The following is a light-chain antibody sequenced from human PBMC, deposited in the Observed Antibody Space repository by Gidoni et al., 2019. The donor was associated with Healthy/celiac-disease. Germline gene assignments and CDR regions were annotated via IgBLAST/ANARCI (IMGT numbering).Light chain of an antibody. CDR1: SSNIGNNY. J-gene: IGLJ1*01. V-gene: IGLV1-51*02. Sequence: QPVLTQPPSVSAAPGQRVTISCSGSSSNIGNNYVSWYQQLPGTAPKLLIYENNKRPSGMPDRFSGSKSGTSATLGITGLQTGDEADYYCGTWDSSLSAFYVFGTGTKVTVL. CDR2: ENN. CDR3: GTWDSSLSAFYV.